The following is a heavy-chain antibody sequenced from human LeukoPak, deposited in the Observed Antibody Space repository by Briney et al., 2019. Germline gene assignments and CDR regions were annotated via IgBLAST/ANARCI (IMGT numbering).Heavy chain of an antibody. CDR1: GFTFNRYW. D-gene: IGHD4-17*01. CDR2: INPDGTTT. V-gene: IGHV3-74*01. J-gene: IGHJ4*02. CDR3: VRIATVTTPDY. Sequence: GGSLRLSSAASGFTFNRYWMHWVRQPLGKGPLWVSRINPDGTTTNYADSVKGRFTISRDNAKNALYLQMNSLTVEDTALYYCVRIATVTTPDYWGQGTLVTVSS.